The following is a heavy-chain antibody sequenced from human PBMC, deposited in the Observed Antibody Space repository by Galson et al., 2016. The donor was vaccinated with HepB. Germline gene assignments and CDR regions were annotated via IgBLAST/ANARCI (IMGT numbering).Heavy chain of an antibody. V-gene: IGHV2-5*02. CDR1: GVALSNSRVG. J-gene: IGHJ5*02. CDR2: IYWDGDT. D-gene: IGHD6-19*01. CDR3: AHRPPGIALAGWFDP. Sequence: PALVTPTQTLTLTCTFSGVALSNSRVGMGWLRQTPGQALEWLGLIYWDGDTRYRTSLKNRLNITKDTSRKQVVLTMINMDTVDSSTSYCAHRPPGIALAGWFDPWGQGILVTVSS.